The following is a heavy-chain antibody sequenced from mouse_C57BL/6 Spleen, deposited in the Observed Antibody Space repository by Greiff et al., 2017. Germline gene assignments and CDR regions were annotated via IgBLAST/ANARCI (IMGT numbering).Heavy chain of an antibody. CDR3: ARKAYYSNYFDY. CDR2: ISSGSSTI. V-gene: IGHV5-17*01. Sequence: VQLKESGGGLVKPGGSLKLSCAASGFTFSDYGMHWVRQAPEKGLEWVAYISSGSSTIYYADTVKGRFTISRDNAKNTLFLQMTSLRSEDTAMYYCARKAYYSNYFDYWGQGTTLTVSS. CDR1: GFTFSDYG. J-gene: IGHJ2*01. D-gene: IGHD2-5*01.